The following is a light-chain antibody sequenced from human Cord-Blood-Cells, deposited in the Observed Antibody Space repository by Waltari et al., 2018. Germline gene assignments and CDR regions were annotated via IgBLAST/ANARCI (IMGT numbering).Light chain of an antibody. CDR2: AAS. Sequence: DIQMTQSPSSLSASVGDRVTITCRASQSISSYLNWYQQKPGKAPKLLIYAASSLQSGVPSRVSGSGSGTDFTLTISSLQTEDFATYYCQQSYSTPLTFGPGTKVDIK. J-gene: IGKJ3*01. V-gene: IGKV1-39*01. CDR1: QSISSY. CDR3: QQSYSTPLT.